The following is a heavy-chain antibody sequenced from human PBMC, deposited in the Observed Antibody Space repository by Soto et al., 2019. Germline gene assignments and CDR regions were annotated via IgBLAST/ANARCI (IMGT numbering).Heavy chain of an antibody. J-gene: IGHJ5*02. D-gene: IGHD3-3*02. V-gene: IGHV4-39*01. CDR3: ARHSLALRKNNWFDP. CDR2: IFYLGSS. Sequence: SETLSLTCTVSGGSIGSGSYYWNWIRQPPGRGLEWIGSIFYLGSSYYNPSLKSRVTMSVDTSKNQFSLRLRSVTAADTALYFCARHSLALRKNNWFDPWGQGIMVTVSS. CDR1: GGSIGSGSYY.